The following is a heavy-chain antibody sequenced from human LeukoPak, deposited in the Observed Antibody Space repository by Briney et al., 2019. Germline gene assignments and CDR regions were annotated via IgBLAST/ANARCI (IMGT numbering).Heavy chain of an antibody. CDR2: ISDTGATT. CDR3: AKDTSIGRYCTNGVCSPFDY. J-gene: IGHJ4*02. CDR1: GFTFSSYA. D-gene: IGHD2-8*01. V-gene: IGHV3-23*01. Sequence: AGGSLRLSCAGSGFTFSSYAMSWVPQAPGKGLEWVSAISDTGATTYDADSVKGRFTISRDNSRSTLYLQMNSVRAEDTALYYCAKDTSIGRYCTNGVCSPFDYWGQGTLVTVSS.